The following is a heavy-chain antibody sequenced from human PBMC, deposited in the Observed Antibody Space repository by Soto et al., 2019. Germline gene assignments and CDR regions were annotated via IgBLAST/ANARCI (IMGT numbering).Heavy chain of an antibody. CDR2: VSYDQTNK. CDR1: GFSFTKHA. J-gene: IGHJ1*01. Sequence: QVQLVESGGGVVQPGGSLRLSCVGSGFSFTKHALHWVRQAPGKGLEWVAVVSYDQTNKYYSDSVRFSISRDNVKSTLYLQMNSLRPEDTAVYYCAIQRSQGGLTEFHHWGQGTPVIVS. V-gene: IGHV3-30*14. CDR3: AIQRSQGGLTEFHH. D-gene: IGHD2-15*01.